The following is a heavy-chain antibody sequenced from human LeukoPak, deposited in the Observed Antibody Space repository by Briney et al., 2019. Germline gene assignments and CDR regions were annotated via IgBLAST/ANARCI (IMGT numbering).Heavy chain of an antibody. Sequence: PSETLSLTCAVYGGSFSGYYWSWIRQPPGKGLEWIGEINHSGSTNYNPSLKSRVTISVDTSKNQFSLKLSSVTAADTAVYYCARIRVFSWFDPWGQGTLVTVSS. J-gene: IGHJ5*02. CDR1: GGSFSGYY. D-gene: IGHD3-9*01. CDR2: INHSGST. CDR3: ARIRVFSWFDP. V-gene: IGHV4-34*01.